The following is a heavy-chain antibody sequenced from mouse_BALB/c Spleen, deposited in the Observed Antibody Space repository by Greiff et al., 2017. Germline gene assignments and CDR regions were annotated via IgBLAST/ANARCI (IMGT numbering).Heavy chain of an antibody. CDR2: ISSGGSYT. V-gene: IGHV5-6-4*01. CDR1: GFTFSSYT. Sequence: EVKLMESGGGLVKPGGSLKLSCAASGFTFSSYTMSWVRQTPEKRLGWVATISSGGSYTYYPDSVKGRFTISRDNAKNTLYLQMSSLKSEDTAMYYCTRDQYGNYGAMDYWGQGTSVTVSS. D-gene: IGHD2-10*02. J-gene: IGHJ4*01. CDR3: TRDQYGNYGAMDY.